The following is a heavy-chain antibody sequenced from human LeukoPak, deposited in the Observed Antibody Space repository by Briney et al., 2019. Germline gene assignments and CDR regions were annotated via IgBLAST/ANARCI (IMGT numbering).Heavy chain of an antibody. CDR2: TYYRSKWYN. CDR1: GDSVSSNSAA. V-gene: IGHV6-1*01. Sequence: SQTLSLTCAISGDSVSSNSAAWNWIRQSPSRGLEWLGRTYYRSKWYNDYAVSVKSRITINPDTSKNQFSLQLNSVTPEDTAVYYCARGHYSGAVAGTEIDYWGQGTLVTVSS. D-gene: IGHD6-19*01. J-gene: IGHJ4*02. CDR3: ARGHYSGAVAGTEIDY.